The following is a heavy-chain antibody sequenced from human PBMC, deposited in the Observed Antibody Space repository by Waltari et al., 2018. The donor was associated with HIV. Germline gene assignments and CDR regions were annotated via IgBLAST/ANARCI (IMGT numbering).Heavy chain of an antibody. D-gene: IGHD3-16*01. Sequence: VQLVESGGGVVQPGASRRLSCEGSGFVFRSLAIHWVRQAPGQWLGWVATISYDGSNRHLSDSVKGRFTISRDNSKNTTYLEMTSLRPDDTAVFFCAKDGGGSKTDSFEVWGQGTLVTV. CDR3: AKDGGGSKTDSFEV. CDR2: ISYDGSNR. J-gene: IGHJ3*01. CDR1: GFVFRSLA. V-gene: IGHV3-30*18.